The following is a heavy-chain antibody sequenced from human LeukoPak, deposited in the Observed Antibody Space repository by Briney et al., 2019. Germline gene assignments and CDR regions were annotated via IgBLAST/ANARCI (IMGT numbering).Heavy chain of an antibody. CDR2: IIPIFGTA. J-gene: IGHJ3*02. V-gene: IGHV1-69*01. D-gene: IGHD3-22*01. CDR1: GGTFSSYA. Sequence: GASVKVSCKASGGTFSSYAISWVRQAPGQGLEWMGGIIPIFGTANYAQKFQGRVTITADESTSTAYMELSSLRSEDTAVYYCARVGGPSYYYDSSGSHAFDIWGQGTMVTVSS. CDR3: ARVGGPSYYYDSSGSHAFDI.